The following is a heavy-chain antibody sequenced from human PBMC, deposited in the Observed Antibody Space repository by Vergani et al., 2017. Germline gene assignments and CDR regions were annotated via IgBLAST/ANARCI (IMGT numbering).Heavy chain of an antibody. Sequence: EVQLLESGGGLVQPGGSLRLSCAASGFTFSSYAMSWVRQAPGKGLEWVSAISGSGGSTYYADSVKGRFTISRDNSKTTLYLQMNSRRAEDTAVYYCAKRAADRIGGRTWFDPGGQGTLVTASS. CDR3: AKRAADRIGGRTWFDP. CDR2: ISGSGGST. J-gene: IGHJ5*02. CDR1: GFTFSSYA. V-gene: IGHV3-23*01. D-gene: IGHD6-13*01.